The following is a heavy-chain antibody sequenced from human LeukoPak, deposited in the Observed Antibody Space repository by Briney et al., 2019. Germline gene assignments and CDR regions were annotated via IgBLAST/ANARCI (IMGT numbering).Heavy chain of an antibody. CDR3: AAGVDFWSGYYFDY. CDR1: GGSISSYY. Sequence: SETLSLTCTVSGGSISSYYWSWIRQPPGKRLEWIGYIYYSGSTNYNPSLKSRVTISVDTSKNQFSLKLSSVTAADTAVYYCAAGVDFWSGYYFDYWGQGTLVTVSS. CDR2: IYYSGST. D-gene: IGHD3-3*01. J-gene: IGHJ4*02. V-gene: IGHV4-59*01.